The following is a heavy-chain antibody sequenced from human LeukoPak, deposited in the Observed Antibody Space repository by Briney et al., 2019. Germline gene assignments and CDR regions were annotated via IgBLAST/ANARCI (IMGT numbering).Heavy chain of an antibody. J-gene: IGHJ5*02. CDR1: GYSFTSYW. CDR3: ARLVRIQLWANNWFDP. CDR2: IYPGDSDT. D-gene: IGHD5-18*01. V-gene: IGHV5-51*01. Sequence: GESLKISCKGSGYSFTSYWIGWVRQMPGKGLEWMGIIYPGDSDTRYSPSFQGQVTISADKSISTAYLQWSSLKASDTAMYYCARLVRIQLWANNWFDPWGQGTLVTVSS.